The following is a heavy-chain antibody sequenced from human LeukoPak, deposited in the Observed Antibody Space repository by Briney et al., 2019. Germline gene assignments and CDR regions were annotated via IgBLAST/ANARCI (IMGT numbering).Heavy chain of an antibody. CDR2: ISGSGDTT. J-gene: IGHJ3*02. CDR3: ARESPYDSSGYHLWAFDI. CDR1: GFIFSNYA. D-gene: IGHD3-22*01. V-gene: IGHV3-23*01. Sequence: PGGSLRLSCATSGFIFSNYAVNWVRQAPGKGLEWVSIISGSGDTTYYADSVKGRFTISRDNSKNTLYLQMNSLRFDDTAVYYCARESPYDSSGYHLWAFDIWGQGTMVTVSS.